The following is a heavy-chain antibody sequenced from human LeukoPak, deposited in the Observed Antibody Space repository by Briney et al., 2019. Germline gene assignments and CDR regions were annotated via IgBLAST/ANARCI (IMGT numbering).Heavy chain of an antibody. V-gene: IGHV1-2*02. CDR3: ARLLFGEVDY. CDR2: INPNSGGT. J-gene: IGHJ4*02. D-gene: IGHD3-10*01. CDR1: GYTFTGYY. Sequence: ASVKVSCKASGYTFTGYYMHWVRQAPGQGLEWMGWINPNSGGTNYAQKFQGRVTMTRDTSISTAYLQWSSLKASDTAMYYCARLLFGEVDYWGQGTLVTVSS.